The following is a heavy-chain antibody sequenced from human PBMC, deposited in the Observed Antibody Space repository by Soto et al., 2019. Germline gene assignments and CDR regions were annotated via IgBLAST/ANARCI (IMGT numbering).Heavy chain of an antibody. CDR1: GFTFGDYT. J-gene: IGHJ6*02. CDR2: IRSKAYGATT. D-gene: IGHD2-21*02. V-gene: IGHV3-49*03. Sequence: GVSLRLSCVASGFTFGDYTMSWFRQSPGGGLEWVSFIRSKAYGATTEYAASVKGRFTISRDDSESIAYLQMNSLKSEDTAVYSCDRDLESSATDDFYGMDGWGQGTTVTVSS. CDR3: DRDLESSATDDFYGMDG.